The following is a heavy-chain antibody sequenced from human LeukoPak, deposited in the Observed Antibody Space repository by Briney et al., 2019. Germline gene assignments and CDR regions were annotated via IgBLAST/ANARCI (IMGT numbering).Heavy chain of an antibody. CDR2: ISSSSSTI. Sequence: AGGSLRLSCAASGFTFSSYGMNWVRQAPGKGLEWVSYISSSSSTIYYADSVKGRFTISRDNAKNSLYLQMNSLRAEDTAVYYCARDSMIVGATGPFDYWGQGTLVTVSS. J-gene: IGHJ4*02. CDR3: ARDSMIVGATGPFDY. D-gene: IGHD1-26*01. V-gene: IGHV3-48*01. CDR1: GFTFSSYG.